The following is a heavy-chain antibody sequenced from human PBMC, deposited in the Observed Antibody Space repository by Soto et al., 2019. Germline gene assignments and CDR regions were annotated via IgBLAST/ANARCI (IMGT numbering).Heavy chain of an antibody. V-gene: IGHV4-39*01. CDR2: IYHSGRT. CDR3: ARQRTTVVTQAYFDY. Sequence: SETLSLTCLVSGESISSSSYYWGWIRQPPGKGLEWIGSIYHSGRTYYNPSLKSRVSISIDTSKNQFSLKLSSVTAADTALYYCARQRTTVVTQAYFDYWGQGALVTVSS. J-gene: IGHJ4*02. CDR1: GESISSSSYY. D-gene: IGHD2-21*02.